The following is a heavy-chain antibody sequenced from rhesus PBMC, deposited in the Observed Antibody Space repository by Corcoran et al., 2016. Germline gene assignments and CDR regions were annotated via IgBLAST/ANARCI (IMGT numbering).Heavy chain of an antibody. CDR2: IYGRGRST. D-gene: IGHD3-16*01. CDR1: GGSNQSRS. CDR3: ARGPYYSGRHGAFDF. J-gene: IGHJ3*01. Sequence: LQLQESGPVLVEPSETLSVTCAVSGGSNQSRSWSRIRQAPGMGPAWIGYIYGRGRSTIYYPSLKSRVTLSVDSSKNQLSLKLSSVTTADTAVYYCARGPYYSGRHGAFDFWGQGLRVTVSS. V-gene: IGHV4-169*01.